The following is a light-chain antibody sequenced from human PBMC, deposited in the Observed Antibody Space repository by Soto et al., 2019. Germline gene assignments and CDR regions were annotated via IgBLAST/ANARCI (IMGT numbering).Light chain of an antibody. Sequence: QSALAQPASVSGSPGQSITISCTGTTSDIAGYNYVSWYQQHPGKAPKLLIYEVTSRASGVSHRFSGSKSGNTASLTISGLQADDEADYYCSSYTSSSTLVFGTGTKGTVL. CDR2: EVT. CDR1: TSDIAGYNY. CDR3: SSYTSSSTLV. V-gene: IGLV2-14*01. J-gene: IGLJ1*01.